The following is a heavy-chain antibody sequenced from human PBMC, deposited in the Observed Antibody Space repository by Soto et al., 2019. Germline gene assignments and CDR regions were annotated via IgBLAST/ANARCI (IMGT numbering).Heavy chain of an antibody. CDR2: IKSKTDGGTT. CDR1: GFTFSNAW. Sequence: PGGSLRLSCAASGFTFSNAWMNWVRQAPGKGLEWVGRIKSKTDGGTTDYAAPVKGRFTISRDDSKNTLYLQMNSLKTEDTAVYYCTTYIVVVVAATQYWGPPWAQGTLVTVSS. V-gene: IGHV3-15*07. J-gene: IGHJ5*02. D-gene: IGHD2-15*01. CDR3: TTYIVVVVAATQYWGPP.